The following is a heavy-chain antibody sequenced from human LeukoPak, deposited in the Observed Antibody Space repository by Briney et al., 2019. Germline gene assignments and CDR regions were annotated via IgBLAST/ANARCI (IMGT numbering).Heavy chain of an antibody. Sequence: GASVKVSCKASGYTFTGYYIHWVRQAPGQGLELMGRINSNSDDTNYAQRFQGRVTMTRDTSISTAYMELSRLRSDDTAVYYCARSPNYSDSSGYYDVSDSWGQGTLVTVSS. J-gene: IGHJ4*02. D-gene: IGHD3-22*01. CDR2: INSNSDDT. CDR3: ARSPNYSDSSGYYDVSDS. CDR1: GYTFTGYY. V-gene: IGHV1-2*06.